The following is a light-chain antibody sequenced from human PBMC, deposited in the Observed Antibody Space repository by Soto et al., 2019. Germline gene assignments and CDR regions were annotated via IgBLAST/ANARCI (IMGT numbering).Light chain of an antibody. CDR1: RSNIGSND. V-gene: IGLV1-47*01. CDR2: RDN. CDR3: AAWDDSVNGNVV. Sequence: QLVLTQPPSASGTPGQRVTISCSGRRSNIGSNDVYWYQQVPGSAPKLLIYRDNERPPGVPDRISGSKAGTSASLAISGLRSEDEADYYCAAWDDSVNGNVVFGGGTKVTVL. J-gene: IGLJ2*01.